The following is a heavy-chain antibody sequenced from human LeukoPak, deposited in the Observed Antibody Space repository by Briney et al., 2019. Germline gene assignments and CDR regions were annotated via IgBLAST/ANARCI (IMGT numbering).Heavy chain of an antibody. CDR3: ARGIGGYYYYYYMDV. CDR1: GFTFSSYG. Sequence: QTGGSLRLSCAASGFTFSSYGMHWVRQAPGKGLEWVAVIWYDGSNKYYADSVKGRFTISRDNSKNTLYLQMSSLRAEDMAVYYCARGIGGYYYYYYMDVWGKGTTVTVSS. CDR2: IWYDGSNK. J-gene: IGHJ6*03. D-gene: IGHD3-10*01. V-gene: IGHV3-33*01.